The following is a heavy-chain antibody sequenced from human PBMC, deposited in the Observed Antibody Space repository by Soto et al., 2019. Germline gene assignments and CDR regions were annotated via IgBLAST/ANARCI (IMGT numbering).Heavy chain of an antibody. CDR3: ASEAARRSFDY. CDR1: GFTFSSYA. V-gene: IGHV3-23*03. J-gene: IGHJ4*02. Sequence: EVQLLESGGGLVQPGGSLRLSCAASGFTFSSYAMGWVRQAPGKGLEWVSVIYTGGRTYYADSVKGRFTISRDNSKSTLYLQMNSLRAEDTAVYYCASEAARRSFDYWGQGTLVTVSS. D-gene: IGHD6-6*01. CDR2: IYTGGRT.